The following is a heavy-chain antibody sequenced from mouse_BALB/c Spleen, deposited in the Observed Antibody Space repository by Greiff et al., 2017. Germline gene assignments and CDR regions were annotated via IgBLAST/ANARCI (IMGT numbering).Heavy chain of an antibody. Sequence: VKLQESGAELVKPGASVKLSCKASGYTFTSYYMYWVKQRPGQGLEWIGEINPSNGGTNFNEKFKSKATLTVDKSSSTAYMQLSSLTSEDSAVYYYTRWTTAMDYWGQGTSVTVSS. D-gene: IGHD3-3*01. V-gene: IGHV1S81*02. CDR3: TRWTTAMDY. J-gene: IGHJ4*01. CDR2: INPSNGGT. CDR1: GYTFTSYY.